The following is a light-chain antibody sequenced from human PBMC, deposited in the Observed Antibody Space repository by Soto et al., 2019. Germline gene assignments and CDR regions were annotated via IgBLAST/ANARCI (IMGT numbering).Light chain of an antibody. V-gene: IGKV3-20*01. CDR2: GAS. J-gene: IGKJ4*01. CDR3: QQYGSSPLT. Sequence: EMVLTQSPGTLSLSPGERATLACRASQSVSSSYLAWYQQKPGQAPRLIIYGASSRATGIPDRFSGSGSGTDFTLTISRMEPDDIAVYYCQQYGSSPLTLGGGTKVEIK. CDR1: QSVSSSY.